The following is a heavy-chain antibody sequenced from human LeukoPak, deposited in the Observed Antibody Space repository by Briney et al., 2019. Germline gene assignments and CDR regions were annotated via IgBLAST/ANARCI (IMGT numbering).Heavy chain of an antibody. V-gene: IGHV4-59*01. Sequence: SETLSLTCTVSGGSISSYYWSWIRQPPGKGLEWIGYIYYSGSTSYNPSLKSRVTISVDTSKNQFSLKLSAVTTADTAVYYCAREEGSNWFDPWGQGTLVTVSS. J-gene: IGHJ5*02. CDR3: AREEGSNWFDP. CDR2: IYYSGST. CDR1: GGSISSYY. D-gene: IGHD3-10*01.